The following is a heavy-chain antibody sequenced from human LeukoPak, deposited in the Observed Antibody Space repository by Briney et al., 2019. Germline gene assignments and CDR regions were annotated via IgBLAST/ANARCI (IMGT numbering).Heavy chain of an antibody. CDR1: GFTFSSYW. CDR2: IKQDGSEK. CDR3: AKSLWPEDY. Sequence: PGGSLRLSCAASGFTFSSYWMSWVRQAPGKGLEWVANIKQDGSEKNYVDSVKGRFTISRDNAKNSLHLQMNSLRAEDTAVYYCAKSLWPEDYWGQGTIVTVSS. J-gene: IGHJ4*02. V-gene: IGHV3-7*01. D-gene: IGHD3-10*01.